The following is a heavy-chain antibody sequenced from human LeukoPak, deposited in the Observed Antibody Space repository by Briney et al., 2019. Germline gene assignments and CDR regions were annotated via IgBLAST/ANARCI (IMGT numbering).Heavy chain of an antibody. Sequence: SETLSLTCTVSGGSMSNYYWNWIRQPAGKGLEWIGRIYTRGSTNYNPSLKSRVTMSVDTSKNQFSLKLSSVTAADTAVYYCARSGDILTGYYLDDAFDIWGQGTMVTVSS. J-gene: IGHJ3*02. CDR3: ARSGDILTGYYLDDAFDI. CDR2: IYTRGST. V-gene: IGHV4-4*07. CDR1: GGSMSNYY. D-gene: IGHD3-9*01.